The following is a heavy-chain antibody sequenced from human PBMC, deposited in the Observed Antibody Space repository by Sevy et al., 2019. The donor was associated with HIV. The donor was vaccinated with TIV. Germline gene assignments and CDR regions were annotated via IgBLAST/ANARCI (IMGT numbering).Heavy chain of an antibody. J-gene: IGHJ3*01. D-gene: IGHD3-22*01. Sequence: GGSLRLSCTASGFTFNTHAMTWVRQAPGKGLEWVSVISGPGLSTYYADSVKGRFTTSMENSKNTRYLQMNSLGVDDTATYYCAKALNPALESMIEVILRTLKGFDVWGQGTMVTVSS. CDR2: ISGPGLST. CDR3: AKALNPALESMIEVILRTLKGFDV. CDR1: GFTFNTHA. V-gene: IGHV3-23*01.